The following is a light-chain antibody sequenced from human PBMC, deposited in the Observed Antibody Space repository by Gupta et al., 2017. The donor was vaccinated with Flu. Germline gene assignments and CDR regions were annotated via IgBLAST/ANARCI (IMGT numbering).Light chain of an antibody. CDR3: QQYYGIPWT. J-gene: IGKJ1*01. V-gene: IGKV4-1*01. CDR1: QSLFYNSNNKNY. CDR2: WA. Sequence: DIVMTQSPESLAVSLGERATINCESSQSLFYNSNNKNYLAWYQQIPGQPPKLLIYWASGTYFTLTISSLQAEDVAIYYCQQYYGIPWTFGQGTKVEIK.